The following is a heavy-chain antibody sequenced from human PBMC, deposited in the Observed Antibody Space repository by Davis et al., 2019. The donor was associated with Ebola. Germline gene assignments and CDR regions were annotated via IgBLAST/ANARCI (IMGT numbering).Heavy chain of an antibody. V-gene: IGHV1-18*04. CDR1: GYTFTSYG. CDR3: AREGGYSSSWYGGAFDI. CDR2: INPHNGNT. J-gene: IGHJ3*02. D-gene: IGHD6-13*01. Sequence: ASVKVPCKASGYTFTSYGITWVRQAPGQGLEWMGWINPHNGNTNYAQNVQGRVTMTTDTSTSTAYMEVGILRSEDTAVYYCAREGGYSSSWYGGAFDIWGQGTMVTVSS.